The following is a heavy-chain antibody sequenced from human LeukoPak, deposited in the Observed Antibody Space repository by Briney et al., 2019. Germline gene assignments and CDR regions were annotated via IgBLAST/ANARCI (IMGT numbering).Heavy chain of an antibody. CDR1: GYTFTGYY. V-gene: IGHV1-2*02. Sequence: ASVKVSCKASGYTFTGYYMHWVRQAPGQALEWMGWINPNSGGTNYTQKFPGRVTMTSDTSISTAYMELSRLRSDDTAVYYCASDWGLSQLEYCSNIICYMGAFDIWGQGTMVTVSS. CDR3: ASDWGLSQLEYCSNIICYMGAFDI. CDR2: INPNSGGT. D-gene: IGHD2-2*02. J-gene: IGHJ3*02.